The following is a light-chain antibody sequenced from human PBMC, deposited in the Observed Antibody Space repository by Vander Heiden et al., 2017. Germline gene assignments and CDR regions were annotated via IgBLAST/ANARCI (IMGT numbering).Light chain of an antibody. CDR3: SSYAGSNNLV. Sequence: QSALTQPPSASGSPAQSVTISCTGTSSDVGGYNYVSWYQQHPGKAPTLMIYEVSKRPSGVPDRFSGSKSGNTASLTVSGLQAEDGADYYCSSYAGSNNLVFGGGTKLTVL. J-gene: IGLJ2*01. V-gene: IGLV2-8*01. CDR1: SSDVGGYNY. CDR2: EVS.